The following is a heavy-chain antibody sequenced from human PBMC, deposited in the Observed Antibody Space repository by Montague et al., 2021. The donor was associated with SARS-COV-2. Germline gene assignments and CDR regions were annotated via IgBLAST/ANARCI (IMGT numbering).Heavy chain of an antibody. CDR3: AGISKYSYGIYYYGMDV. Sequence: SETLSLTCTVSGGSISSYYWCWIWHRPGPGLDWIWNIYNSKSTNYYSSLTLRVTITVDTSKNQFSLKLSSVTAAATAVYYCAGISKYSYGIYYYGMDVWGQGTTVTVSS. CDR1: GGSISSYY. D-gene: IGHD5-18*01. V-gene: IGHV4-59*01. J-gene: IGHJ6*02. CDR2: IYNSKST.